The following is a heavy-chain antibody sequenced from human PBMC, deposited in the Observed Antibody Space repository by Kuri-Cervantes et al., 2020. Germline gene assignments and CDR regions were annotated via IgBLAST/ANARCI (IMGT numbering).Heavy chain of an antibody. Sequence: GESLKISCAASGFTFSSYGMHWVRQAPGKGLEWVAVIWYDGSNKYYADSVKGRFTISRDNSKNTLYLQMNSLRAEDTAVYYCARDLCGGDCYAFDYWGQGTTVTVSS. D-gene: IGHD2-21*01. V-gene: IGHV3-33*01. J-gene: IGHJ4*03. CDR2: IWYDGSNK. CDR3: ARDLCGGDCYAFDY. CDR1: GFTFSSYG.